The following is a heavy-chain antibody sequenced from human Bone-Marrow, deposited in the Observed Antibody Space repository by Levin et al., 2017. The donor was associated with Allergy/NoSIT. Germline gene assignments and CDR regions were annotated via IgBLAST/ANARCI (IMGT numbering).Heavy chain of an antibody. Sequence: PGGSLRLSCAASGFSFSDYYMGWIRQAPGKGLTWVAYISNYGSDVFYTDSVKGRFTISRDNAKASLYLQMSSLRVEDTALYFCARGGWDLVDSWGQGSQVTVSS. CDR1: GFSFSDYY. CDR2: ISNYGSDV. D-gene: IGHD1-26*01. V-gene: IGHV3-11*01. CDR3: ARGGWDLVDS. J-gene: IGHJ4*02.